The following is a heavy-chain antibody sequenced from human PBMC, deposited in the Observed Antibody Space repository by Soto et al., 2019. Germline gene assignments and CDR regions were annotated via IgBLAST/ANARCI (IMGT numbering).Heavy chain of an antibody. V-gene: IGHV3-48*02. J-gene: IGHJ4*02. D-gene: IGHD6-19*01. CDR1: GFTFSVYS. CDR2: ITSDTKTI. CDR3: ARSVEGHFDY. Sequence: EVQLVESGGDLVHRGGSLRLSCVASGFTFSVYSMNWVRQAPGKGLEWFSYITSDTKTIKYADSVKGRFTISRDNAKISVYLQMNSLRDEDTAVYYCARSVEGHFDYWGQGTVVTVSS.